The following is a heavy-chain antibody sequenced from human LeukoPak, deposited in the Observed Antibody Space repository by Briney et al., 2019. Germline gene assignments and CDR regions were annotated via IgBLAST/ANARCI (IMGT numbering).Heavy chain of an antibody. V-gene: IGHV4-59*01. Sequence: SETLSLTCPVSGGSISSYYWSWIRQPPGKGLEWIGYIYYSGSANYNPSLKSRVTISVDTSKNQFSLKLSSVTAADTAVYYCARSPGCGGSCYSGNYCYYGMDVWGKGTTVTVSS. D-gene: IGHD2-15*01. CDR1: GGSISSYY. CDR3: ARSPGCGGSCYSGNYCYYGMDV. CDR2: IYYSGSA. J-gene: IGHJ6*04.